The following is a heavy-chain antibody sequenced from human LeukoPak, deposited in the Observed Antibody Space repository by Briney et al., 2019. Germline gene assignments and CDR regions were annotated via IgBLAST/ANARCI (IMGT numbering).Heavy chain of an antibody. V-gene: IGHV3-64*01. CDR1: GFTSSSYA. Sequence: GGSLRLSCAASGFTSSSYAMHWVRQAPGKGLEYVSAISSNGGSTYYANSVKGRFTISRDNSKNTLYLQMGSLRAEDMAVYYCARRRDGYLYFDYWGQGTLVTVSS. CDR2: ISSNGGST. CDR3: ARRRDGYLYFDY. D-gene: IGHD5-24*01. J-gene: IGHJ4*02.